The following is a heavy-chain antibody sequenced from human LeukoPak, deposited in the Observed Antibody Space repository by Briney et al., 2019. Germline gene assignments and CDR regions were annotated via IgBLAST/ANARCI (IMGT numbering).Heavy chain of an antibody. CDR1: GGSFSGYY. CDR3: ARGRVAAAGTSYFDD. J-gene: IGHJ4*02. V-gene: IGHV4-34*01. CDR2: INHSGST. D-gene: IGHD6-13*01. Sequence: SETLSLTCAVYGGSFSGYYWSWIRQPPGKGLEWIGEINHSGSTNYNPSLKSRVTISVDTSKNQFSLKLSSGTAADTAVYYCARGRVAAAGTSYFDDWGQGTLVTVSS.